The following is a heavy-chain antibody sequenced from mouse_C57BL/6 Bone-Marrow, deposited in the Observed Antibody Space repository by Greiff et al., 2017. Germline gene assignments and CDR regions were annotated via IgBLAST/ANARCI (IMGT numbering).Heavy chain of an antibody. CDR3: AKRDYYGSSYDWYFDV. Sequence: VKLMESGPGLVQSSQSLFMTCTVSGFSLTSYGVHWVRQSPGKGLEWLGVIWRGGSTGYTAAFMSRLSITKDNSKSHVFFKMNSLQADDTAIYYWAKRDYYGSSYDWYFDVWGTGTTGTVSS. CDR1: GFSLTSYG. V-gene: IGHV2-5*01. J-gene: IGHJ1*03. D-gene: IGHD1-1*01. CDR2: IWRGGST.